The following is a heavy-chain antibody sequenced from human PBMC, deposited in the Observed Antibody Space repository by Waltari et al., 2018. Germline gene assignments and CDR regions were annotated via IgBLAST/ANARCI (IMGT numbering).Heavy chain of an antibody. D-gene: IGHD6-13*01. Sequence: EVQLLESGGGLVQPGGSLRLSCAASGFTLSSYAMSWVGQAPGKGLEWVSAIRGSGGSTYYADSVKGRFTISRDNSKNTLYLQMNSLRAEDTAVYYCASPPAAAAGKRDYWGQGTLVTVSS. J-gene: IGHJ4*02. CDR2: IRGSGGST. CDR1: GFTLSSYA. CDR3: ASPPAAAAGKRDY. V-gene: IGHV3-23*01.